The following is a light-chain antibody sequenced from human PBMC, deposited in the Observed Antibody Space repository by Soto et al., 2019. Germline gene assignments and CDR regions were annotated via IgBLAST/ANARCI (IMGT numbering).Light chain of an antibody. Sequence: QSALTQPASVSGSPGQSITISCTGSNNDIGGYNSVSWYQQHLDKAPKLLIFGVTNRPSGVSDRFSGSKSGNTASLTISALQAEDEDDYYCTSYTSVTIVVFGGGTKLTVL. CDR1: NNDIGGYNS. V-gene: IGLV2-14*01. J-gene: IGLJ2*01. CDR2: GVT. CDR3: TSYTSVTIVV.